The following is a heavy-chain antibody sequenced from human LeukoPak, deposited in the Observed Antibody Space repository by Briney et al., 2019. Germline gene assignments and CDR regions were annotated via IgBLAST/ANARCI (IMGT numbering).Heavy chain of an antibody. J-gene: IGHJ4*02. CDR2: IYYSGST. Sequence: SQTLSLTCTVSGGSISSGDYYWSWIRQPPGKGLVWIGYIYYSGSTYYNPSLKSRVTISVDTSKNQFSLKLSSVTAADTAVYYCARAEEAVVPAATHWGQGTLVTVSS. CDR3: ARAEEAVVPAATH. D-gene: IGHD2-2*01. CDR1: GGSISSGDYY. V-gene: IGHV4-30-4*01.